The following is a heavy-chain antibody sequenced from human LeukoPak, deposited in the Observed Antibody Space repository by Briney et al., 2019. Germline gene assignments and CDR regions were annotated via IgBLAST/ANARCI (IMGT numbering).Heavy chain of an antibody. Sequence: SETLSLTCAVYGGSFRGYYWSWIRQPPGKGLEWIGEINHSGSTNYNPSLKSRVTISVDTSKNQFSLKLSSVTAADTAVYYCASRGYGSGSHDYWGQGTLVTVSS. CDR1: GGSFRGYY. V-gene: IGHV4-34*01. D-gene: IGHD3-10*01. CDR2: INHSGST. J-gene: IGHJ4*02. CDR3: ASRGYGSGSHDY.